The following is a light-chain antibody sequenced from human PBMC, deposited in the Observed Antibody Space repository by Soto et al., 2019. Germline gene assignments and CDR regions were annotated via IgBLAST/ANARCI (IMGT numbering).Light chain of an antibody. CDR2: AAS. Sequence: EIVLTPSPGTLSLSPVEGATLSCRASQSVSTNLAWYQQKPGQAPRLLIYAASTRATGVPARFSGSGSGTEFTLTISSLQSEDVAAYYCQQYENWPWTFGQGTKVDIK. J-gene: IGKJ1*01. CDR3: QQYENWPWT. V-gene: IGKV3-15*01. CDR1: QSVSTN.